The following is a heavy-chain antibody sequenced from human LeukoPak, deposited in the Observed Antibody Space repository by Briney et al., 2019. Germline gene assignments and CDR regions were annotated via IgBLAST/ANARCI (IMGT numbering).Heavy chain of an antibody. J-gene: IGHJ4*02. CDR3: ARGPTMVRGPLRARELAY. V-gene: IGHV4-4*02. CDR1: GGSISSSNW. CDR2: IYHSGTT. Sequence: SETLSLTCAVSGGSISSSNWWSWVRPPPGKGPEWIGEIYHSGTTNYNPSLKSRVTISVDKSKNQFSLKVTSVTAADTAVYYCARGPTMVRGPLRARELAYWGQGTLVTVSS. D-gene: IGHD3-10*01.